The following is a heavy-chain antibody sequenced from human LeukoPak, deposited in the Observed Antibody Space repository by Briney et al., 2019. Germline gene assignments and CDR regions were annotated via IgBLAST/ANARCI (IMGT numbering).Heavy chain of an antibody. D-gene: IGHD1/OR15-1a*01. V-gene: IGHV1-46*01. Sequence: ASVKVSCKASGYTFTSYYMHWVRQAPGQGLEWMGIINPSGGSTSYAQKFQGRVTMTRDTSTSSVYMELSSLRSEDTAVYYCARDGRAGTYGMDVWGQGTTVTVSS. J-gene: IGHJ6*02. CDR3: ARDGRAGTYGMDV. CDR1: GYTFTSYY. CDR2: INPSGGST.